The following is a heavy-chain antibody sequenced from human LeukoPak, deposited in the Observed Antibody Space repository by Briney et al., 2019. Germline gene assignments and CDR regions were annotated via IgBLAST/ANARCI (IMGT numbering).Heavy chain of an antibody. Sequence: PSETLSLTCAVSGYSINSDYYWGWIRQPPGKGLEWIGSIYYSGRTYYSPSLKSRVTMSVDPSNNQFSLNLRSVTAADTAVYYCARRRYYDGSGYLEWGQGTLLSVSS. CDR2: IYYSGRT. CDR3: ARRRYYDGSGYLE. V-gene: IGHV4-38-2*01. CDR1: GYSINSDYY. J-gene: IGHJ1*01. D-gene: IGHD3-22*01.